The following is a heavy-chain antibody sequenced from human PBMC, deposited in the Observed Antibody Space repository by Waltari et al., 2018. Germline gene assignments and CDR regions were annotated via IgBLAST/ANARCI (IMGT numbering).Heavy chain of an antibody. CDR2: IRYDGSKN. V-gene: IGHV3-30*02. CDR3: AKYRVGAAVKGFIDY. D-gene: IGHD6-13*01. J-gene: IGHJ4*02. CDR1: GFTFSNYG. Sequence: QVQLVESGGGVVQPGGSLRLSCAASGFTFSNYGIHWVRQAPGKGLEWVAFIRYDGSKNYYTDSVKDRFTISRDNLKNTVYLQMSSLRDEDTAVYYCAKYRVGAAVKGFIDYWGQGTLVTVSS.